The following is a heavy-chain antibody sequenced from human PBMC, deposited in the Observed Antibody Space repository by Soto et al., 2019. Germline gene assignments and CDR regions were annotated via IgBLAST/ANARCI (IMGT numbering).Heavy chain of an antibody. CDR2: IWYDGSNK. V-gene: IGHV3-33*01. D-gene: IGHD2-15*01. J-gene: IGHJ4*02. Sequence: QVQLVESGGGVVQPGRSLRLSCAASGFTFSSYGMHWVRQAPGKGLEWVAVIWYDGSNKYYADSVKGRFTISRDNSKNALYLKMNSLGAEDTAVYYCARGRKRLGYCSGGSCWGFDYWGQGTLVTVSS. CDR3: ARGRKRLGYCSGGSCWGFDY. CDR1: GFTFSSYG.